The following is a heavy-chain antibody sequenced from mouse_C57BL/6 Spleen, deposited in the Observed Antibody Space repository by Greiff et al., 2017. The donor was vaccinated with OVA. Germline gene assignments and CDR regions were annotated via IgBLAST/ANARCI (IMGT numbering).Heavy chain of an antibody. CDR3: ARDQGTTVVNCDV. J-gene: IGHJ1*03. V-gene: IGHV3-6*01. D-gene: IGHD1-1*01. CDR2: ISYDGST. Sequence: VQLKESGPGLVKPSQSLSLSCSVTGYSITSGYFWNWIRQFPGNKLEWMGYISYDGSTNYNPSFKNRISITRDTSKNQLFLKLKSVTTEDTATDYCARDQGTTVVNCDVWGTGTTVTVSA. CDR1: GYSITSGYF.